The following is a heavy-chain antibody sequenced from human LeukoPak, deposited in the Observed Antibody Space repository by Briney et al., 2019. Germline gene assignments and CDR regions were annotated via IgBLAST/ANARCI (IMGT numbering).Heavy chain of an antibody. Sequence: ETLSLTCTVSGGSISSGGYYWSWVRQSPARGLEWVASISPGGGTTYYADYVKGRFTISRDNSKNSLFVQMNSLRAKDTAVYFCAKSRSGSANWALQIFDNWGQGTLVTVSS. CDR3: AKSRSGSANWALQIFDN. V-gene: IGHV3-23*01. D-gene: IGHD1-1*01. CDR1: GGSISSGGYY. CDR2: ISPGGGTT. J-gene: IGHJ4*02.